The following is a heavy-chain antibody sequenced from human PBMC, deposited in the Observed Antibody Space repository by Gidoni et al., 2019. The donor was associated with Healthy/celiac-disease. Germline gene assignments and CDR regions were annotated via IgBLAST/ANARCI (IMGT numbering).Heavy chain of an antibody. J-gene: IGHJ5*02. V-gene: IGHV2-5*02. CDR1: GFSLSTSGVG. CDR2: IYWDDDK. Sequence: QITLKESGPTLVKPTQPLTLTCTFSGFSLSTSGVGVGWIRQPPGKALEWLALIYWDDDKRYSPSLKSRLTITKDTSKNQVVLTMTNMDPVDTATYYCAHSLAYDFWSGYYLVWFDPWGQGTLVTVSS. CDR3: AHSLAYDFWSGYYLVWFDP. D-gene: IGHD3-3*01.